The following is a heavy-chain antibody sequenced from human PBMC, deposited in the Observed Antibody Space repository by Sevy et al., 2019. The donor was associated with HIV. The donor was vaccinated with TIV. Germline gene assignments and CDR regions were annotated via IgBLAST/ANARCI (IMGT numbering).Heavy chain of an antibody. J-gene: IGHJ5*02. V-gene: IGHV1-2*02. CDR1: GYTFTGYY. CDR3: ARDTEYYDFWSGYYTGWFDP. D-gene: IGHD3-3*01. Sequence: ASVKVSCKASGYTFTGYYMHWVRQAPGQGLEWMGWINPYRGGTNYAQKFQGRVTMTRDTSISTAYMELSRLRSDDTAVYYCARDTEYYDFWSGYYTGWFDPWGQGTLVTVSS. CDR2: INPYRGGT.